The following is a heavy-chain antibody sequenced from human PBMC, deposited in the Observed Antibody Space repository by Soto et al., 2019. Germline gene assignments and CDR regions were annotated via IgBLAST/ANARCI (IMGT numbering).Heavy chain of an antibody. Sequence: QVQLVQSGAEVKRPGSSVKVSCKASGDTFNFYSINWVRQAPGLGLEWMGRVNPIVSMSNYAQKFQGRVTXTXDXSTSTADMELSSLRSEDTAIYYCASSYGSGYRAFDYWGQGALVTVSS. CDR1: GDTFNFYS. J-gene: IGHJ4*02. CDR3: ASSYGSGYRAFDY. CDR2: VNPIVSMS. D-gene: IGHD3-10*01. V-gene: IGHV1-69*02.